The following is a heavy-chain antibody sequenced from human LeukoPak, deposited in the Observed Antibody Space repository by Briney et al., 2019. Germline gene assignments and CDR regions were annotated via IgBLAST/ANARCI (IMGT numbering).Heavy chain of an antibody. V-gene: IGHV3-30*02. D-gene: IGHD6-19*01. Sequence: GGSLRLSCAASGFTFSSYGMHWVRQAPGKGLEWVAYIQYDGSNEQYADSVKGRFSISRDSSKNILYLQMNSLRAEDTAVYYCARDGERDSSGSFDYWGQGTLVTVSS. CDR2: IQYDGSNE. CDR1: GFTFSSYG. CDR3: ARDGERDSSGSFDY. J-gene: IGHJ4*02.